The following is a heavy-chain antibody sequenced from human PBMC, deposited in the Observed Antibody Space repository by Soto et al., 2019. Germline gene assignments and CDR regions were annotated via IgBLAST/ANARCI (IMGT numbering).Heavy chain of an antibody. V-gene: IGHV1-3*01. Sequence: ASVKVSCKASGYTFTSYDINWVRQAPGQRLEWMGWINAGNGNTKYSQKFQGRVTITRDTSASTAYMELSSLRSEDTAVYYCAIPLLDAFDIWGQGTMVTVSS. CDR3: AIPLLDAFDI. CDR2: INAGNGNT. J-gene: IGHJ3*02. CDR1: GYTFTSYD.